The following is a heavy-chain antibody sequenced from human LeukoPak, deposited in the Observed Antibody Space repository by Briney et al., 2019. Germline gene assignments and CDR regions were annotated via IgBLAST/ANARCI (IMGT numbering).Heavy chain of an antibody. D-gene: IGHD2-21*02. Sequence: AASVKVSCKTSGYTFATYFMHWVRQAPGQGLEWMGYIKPNSGVTNYAQKFRGRVTMTWDTSISTAYTELSGLTSDDTAIYYCARPTYCGSDCYFNFDYWGQGTLVTVSS. CDR3: ARPTYCGSDCYFNFDY. CDR1: GYTFATYF. CDR2: IKPNSGVT. J-gene: IGHJ4*02. V-gene: IGHV1-2*02.